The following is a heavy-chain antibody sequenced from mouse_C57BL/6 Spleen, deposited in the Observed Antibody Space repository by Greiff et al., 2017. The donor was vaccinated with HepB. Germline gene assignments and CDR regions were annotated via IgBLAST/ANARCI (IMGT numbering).Heavy chain of an antibody. V-gene: IGHV5-16*01. Sequence: EVMLVESEGGLVQPGSSMKLSCTASGFTFSDYYMAWVRQVPEKGLEWVANINYDGSSTYYLDSLKSRFIISRDNAKNILYLQMSSLKSEDTATYYCASDYYGSSYWYFDVWGTGTTVTVSS. CDR2: INYDGSST. CDR1: GFTFSDYY. D-gene: IGHD1-1*01. J-gene: IGHJ1*03. CDR3: ASDYYGSSYWYFDV.